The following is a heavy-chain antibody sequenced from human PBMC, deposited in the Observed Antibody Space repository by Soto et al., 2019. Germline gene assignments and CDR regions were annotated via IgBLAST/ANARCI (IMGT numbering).Heavy chain of an antibody. D-gene: IGHD3-10*01. V-gene: IGHV3-23*01. Sequence: EVQVLESGGGLVQPGGSLRLSCAASGFTFRDQPMTWVRQTPGQGLQYVSSITASGASTFYADSVKGRFTISRDNSKNTLYLLMNSLTVDDTAVYYCAKIVLDRGVDSWGQGTLVTVSS. CDR1: GFTFRDQP. CDR2: ITASGAST. CDR3: AKIVLDRGVDS. J-gene: IGHJ4*02.